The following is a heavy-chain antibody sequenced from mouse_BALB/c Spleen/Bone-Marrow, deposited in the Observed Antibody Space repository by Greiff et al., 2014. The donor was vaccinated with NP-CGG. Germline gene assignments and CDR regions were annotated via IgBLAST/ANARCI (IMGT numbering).Heavy chain of an antibody. V-gene: IGHV1S56*01. CDR2: IYPGNVNT. CDR1: GYTFTSYY. Sequence: VKLMESGPELVKPGASVRISCKASGYTFTSYYIHWVKQRPGQGLEWIGWIYPGNVNTKYNEKFKGKATLTADTSSSTAYMQLSSLTSEDSAVYFCARDTMDYWGQGTSVTVSS. J-gene: IGHJ4*01. CDR3: ARDTMDY.